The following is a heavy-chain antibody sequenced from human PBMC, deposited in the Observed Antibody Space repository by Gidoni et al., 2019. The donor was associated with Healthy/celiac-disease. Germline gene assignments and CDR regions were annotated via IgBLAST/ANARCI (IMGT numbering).Heavy chain of an antibody. V-gene: IGHV3-53*02. CDR2: IYSGGST. Sequence: EVQLVETGGGLIQPGGSLRLSCAASGFPVSSNYMSWVRQAPGKGLEWVSVIYSGGSTYYADSVKGRFTISRDNSKNTLYLQMNSLRAEDTAVYYCARGGSSWYEKYFQHWGQGTLVTVSS. D-gene: IGHD6-13*01. CDR3: ARGGSSWYEKYFQH. CDR1: GFPVSSNY. J-gene: IGHJ1*01.